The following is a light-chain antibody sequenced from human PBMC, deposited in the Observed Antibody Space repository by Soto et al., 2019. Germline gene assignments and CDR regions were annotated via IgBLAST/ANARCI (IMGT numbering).Light chain of an antibody. CDR1: QSLSSY. J-gene: IGKJ4*01. CDR3: QHRSNWALT. V-gene: IGKV3-11*01. Sequence: EIVLTQSPATLSLSPGERATLSCRASQSLSSYLAWYQQKPGQAPRLLIYDASNRATGIPARFSGSGSGTDFTLTISSLEPEDFAVYYCQHRSNWALTFGGGTKVDIK. CDR2: DAS.